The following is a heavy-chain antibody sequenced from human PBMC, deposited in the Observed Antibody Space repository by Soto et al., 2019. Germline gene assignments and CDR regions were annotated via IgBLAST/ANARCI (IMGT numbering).Heavy chain of an antibody. CDR1: GFTFSSYA. D-gene: IGHD3-3*01. V-gene: IGHV3-23*01. J-gene: IGHJ6*02. Sequence: GGSLRLSCAAPGFTFSSYAMSWVRQAPGKGLEWVSAISGSGGSTYYADSVKGRFTISRDNSKNTLYLQMNSLRAEDTAVYYCAKDTLRFLGGLANNYYYYYGMDVWGQGTTVTVSS. CDR3: AKDTLRFLGGLANNYYYYYGMDV. CDR2: ISGSGGST.